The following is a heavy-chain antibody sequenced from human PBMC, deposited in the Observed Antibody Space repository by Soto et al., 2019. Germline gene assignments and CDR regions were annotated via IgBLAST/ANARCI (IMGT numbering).Heavy chain of an antibody. V-gene: IGHV3-30*18. CDR3: AKELLVYDSSGYLVY. D-gene: IGHD3-22*01. CDR2: ISYDGSNK. Sequence: GGSLRLSCAASGFTFSSYGMHWVRQAPGKGLEWVAVISYDGSNKYYADSVKGRFTISRDNSKNTLYLQMNSLRAEDTAVYYCAKELLVYDSSGYLVYWGQGTLVTVSS. J-gene: IGHJ4*02. CDR1: GFTFSSYG.